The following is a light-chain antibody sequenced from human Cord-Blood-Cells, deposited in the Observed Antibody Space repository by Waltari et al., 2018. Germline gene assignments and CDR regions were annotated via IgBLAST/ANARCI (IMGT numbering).Light chain of an antibody. CDR3: QQYYSYPPLT. V-gene: IGKV1-8*01. J-gene: IGKJ4*01. CDR2: AAS. Sequence: AIRITQSPSSLSVSTGDRVTITCRASQGISSYLAWYQQKPGKAPKLLIYAASTLQSGVPSRFSGSGSGTDFTLTISCLQSEDFATYYCQQYYSYPPLTFGGGTKVEIK. CDR1: QGISSY.